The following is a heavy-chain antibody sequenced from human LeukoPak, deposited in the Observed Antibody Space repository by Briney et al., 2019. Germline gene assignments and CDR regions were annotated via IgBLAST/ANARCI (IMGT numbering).Heavy chain of an antibody. CDR2: IYYSGST. CDR3: ARNFQPDDSSGYYSYYYYYYMDV. V-gene: IGHV4-39*07. Sequence: PSETLSLTCTVSGGSISSSSYYWGWIRQPPGKGLEWIGSIYYSGSTYYNPSLKSRVTISVDTSKNQFSLKLSSVTAADTAVYYCARNFQPDDSSGYYSYYYYYYMDVWGKGTTVTVSS. D-gene: IGHD3-22*01. J-gene: IGHJ6*03. CDR1: GGSISSSSYY.